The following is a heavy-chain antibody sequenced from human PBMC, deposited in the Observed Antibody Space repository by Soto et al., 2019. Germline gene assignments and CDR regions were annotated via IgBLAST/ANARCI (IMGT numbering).Heavy chain of an antibody. V-gene: IGHV1-2*02. CDR3: ARGGRYYYYYYGMDV. CDR1: GYTFTGYY. CDR2: INPNSGGT. Sequence: SVKVSCKASGYTFTGYYMHWVRQAPGQGLEWMGWINPNSGGTNYAQKFQGRVTMTRDTSISTAYMELRRLRSDDTAVYYCARGGRYYYYYYGMDVWGQGTTVTVSS. J-gene: IGHJ6*02. D-gene: IGHD1-26*01.